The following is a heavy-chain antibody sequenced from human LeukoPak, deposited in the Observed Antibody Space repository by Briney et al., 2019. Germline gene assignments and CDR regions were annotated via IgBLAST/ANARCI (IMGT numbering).Heavy chain of an antibody. CDR1: GYTFTSYA. CDR2: INTNTGNP. Sequence: GASVKVSCKASGYTFTSYAMNWVRQAPGQGLEWMGWINTNTGNPTYAQGFTGRFVFSLDTSVSTAYLQISSLKAEDTAVYYCARVIVGATDYYYYYMDVWGKGTTVTVSS. D-gene: IGHD1-26*01. V-gene: IGHV7-4-1*02. J-gene: IGHJ6*03. CDR3: ARVIVGATDYYYYYMDV.